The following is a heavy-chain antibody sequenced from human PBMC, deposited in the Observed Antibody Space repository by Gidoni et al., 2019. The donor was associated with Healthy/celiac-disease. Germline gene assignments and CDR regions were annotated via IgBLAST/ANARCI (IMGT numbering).Heavy chain of an antibody. CDR2: SSSSSSTI. D-gene: IGHD2-15*01. V-gene: IGHV3-48*02. J-gene: IGHJ3*02. Sequence: EVQLVESGGGLVQPGGSLRLSCAASGFTFSSYSMNWVRQAPGKGLEWVSYSSSSSSTIYYADSVKGRFTISRDNAKNSLYLQMNSLRDEDTAVYYCARGWGAVVVAATLSDDAFDIWGQGTMVTVSS. CDR3: ARGWGAVVVAATLSDDAFDI. CDR1: GFTFSSYS.